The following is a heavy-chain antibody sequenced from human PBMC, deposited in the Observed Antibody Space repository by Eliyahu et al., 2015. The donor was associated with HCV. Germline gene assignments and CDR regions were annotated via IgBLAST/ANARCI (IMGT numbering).Heavy chain of an antibody. J-gene: IGHJ4*02. CDR3: AKREGAYNYDSLDY. Sequence: EVQLLESGGGLVQPGGSLRLSCAASGFTFSGHPMSWVRQAPGKGLEWVSGISGTGGSTHYADSVRGRFTISRDNSKNRMYLQMDSLSAEDTAVYYCAKREGAYNYDSLDYWGQGTLVTVSS. V-gene: IGHV3-23*01. CDR1: GFTFSGHP. CDR2: ISGTGGST. D-gene: IGHD5-18*01.